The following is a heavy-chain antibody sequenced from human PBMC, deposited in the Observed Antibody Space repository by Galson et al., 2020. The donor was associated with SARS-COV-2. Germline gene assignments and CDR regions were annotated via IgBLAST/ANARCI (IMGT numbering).Heavy chain of an antibody. CDR2: ISSSSSTI. CDR3: ARGLDYYGMDV. Sequence: GESLRLSCAASGFTFSSYSMNWVRQAPGTGLERVSYISSSSSTIYYADSVKGRFTIARDNAKNSLYLQMNSLRAEDTAVYYWARGLDYYGMDVWGQGTTVTVSS. V-gene: IGHV3-48*04. J-gene: IGHJ6*02. CDR1: GFTFSSYS.